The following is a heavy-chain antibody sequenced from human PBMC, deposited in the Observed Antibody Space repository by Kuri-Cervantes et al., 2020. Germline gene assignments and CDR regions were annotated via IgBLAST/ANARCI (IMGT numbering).Heavy chain of an antibody. D-gene: IGHD3-22*01. V-gene: IGHV3-23*01. CDR2: ISGSGDNT. J-gene: IGHJ2*01. CDR3: AKTTAQVAPWFDRHFDL. Sequence: GGSLRLSCAASGFTFSDYYMSWIRQAPGKGLEYVSAISGSGDNTYYADSVKGRFTISRDNSKNTLYLQMNSLRAEDTAVYYCAKTTAQVAPWFDRHFDLWGRGTLVTVSS. CDR1: GFTFSDYY.